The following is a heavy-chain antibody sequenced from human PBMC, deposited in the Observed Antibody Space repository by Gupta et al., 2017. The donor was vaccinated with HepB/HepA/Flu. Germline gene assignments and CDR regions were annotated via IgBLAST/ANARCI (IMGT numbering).Heavy chain of an antibody. D-gene: IGHD2-15*01. V-gene: IGHV3-23*01. CDR3: AKNCSGWDGNPYYHGVDV. CDR2: ISESGTIT. CDR1: GFIFNNSA. Sequence: EVHLMESGGDLVQPGGSLRLSCEASGFIFNNSAMSWVRQAPGKGLEWVSAISESGTITYYADSVKGRFTISRDNSKDTLFLQMNRLRVDDTAVYYCAKNCSGWDGNPYYHGVDVWGQGATVTVAS. J-gene: IGHJ6*02.